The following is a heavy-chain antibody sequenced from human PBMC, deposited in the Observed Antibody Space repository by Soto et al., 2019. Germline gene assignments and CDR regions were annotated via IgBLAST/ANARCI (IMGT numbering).Heavy chain of an antibody. CDR1: GGPFSNYY. CDR2: INHSGST. Sequence: SETLSLTCAVYGGPFSNYYWSWIRQPPGKGLEWIGEINHSGSTNYNPSLKSRVTISVDTSKDQFSLKLSSVTAADTGVYYCAVYRLNYYYYGIDVWGQGTTVTVSS. J-gene: IGHJ6*02. V-gene: IGHV4-34*01. CDR3: AVYRLNYYYYGIDV.